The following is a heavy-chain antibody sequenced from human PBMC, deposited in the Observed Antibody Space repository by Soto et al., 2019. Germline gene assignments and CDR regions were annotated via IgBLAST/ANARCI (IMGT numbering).Heavy chain of an antibody. D-gene: IGHD3-22*01. V-gene: IGHV1-69*13. CDR1: GGTFSSYA. CDR3: TTYYYDSSGYYSPPTEYFQH. Sequence: SVKVSCKASGGTFSSYAISWVRQAPGQGLEWMGGIIPIFGTANYAQKFQGRVTITADESTSTAYMELSSLRSEDTAVYYCTTYYYDSSGYYSPPTEYFQHWGQGTLVTVSS. CDR2: IIPIFGTA. J-gene: IGHJ1*01.